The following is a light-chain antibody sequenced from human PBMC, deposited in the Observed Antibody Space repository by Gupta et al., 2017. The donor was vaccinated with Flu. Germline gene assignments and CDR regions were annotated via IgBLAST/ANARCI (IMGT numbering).Light chain of an antibody. V-gene: IGLV2-8*01. CDR1: SSDVGSFKY. CDR3: SSYGGRSNLL. Sequence: QSALTQPPSASGSPGQSVTLSCTGTSSDVGSFKYVSWYQHHPGKGPKLIIYEVNKRPSGVPDRFSGSKSGNTASLTISGLQAEDEADYFCSSYGGRSNLLFGGGTKVTVL. CDR2: EVN. J-gene: IGLJ2*01.